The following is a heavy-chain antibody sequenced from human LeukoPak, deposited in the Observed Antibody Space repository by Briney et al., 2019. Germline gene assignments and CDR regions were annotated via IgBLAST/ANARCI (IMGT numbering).Heavy chain of an antibody. Sequence: ASVKVSCKASGYTFTSYDINWVRQATGQGLEWMGWMNPNSGNTGYAQKFQGRVTMTRNTSISTAYMELSSLRSEDTAVYYCARGKPPWSYGDYGLDDYWGQGTLVTVSS. V-gene: IGHV1-8*01. D-gene: IGHD4-17*01. CDR3: ARGKPPWSYGDYGLDDY. CDR2: MNPNSGNT. J-gene: IGHJ4*02. CDR1: GYTFTSYD.